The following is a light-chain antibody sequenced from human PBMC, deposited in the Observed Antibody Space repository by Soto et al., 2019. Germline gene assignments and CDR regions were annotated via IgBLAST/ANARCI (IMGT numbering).Light chain of an antibody. CDR1: QSVRSN. V-gene: IGKV3-15*01. J-gene: IGKJ2*01. CDR3: QQYNTWPRT. Sequence: EIVMTQSPASVSVSPGERATLSCRARQSVRSNVAWYQQKPGQAPGLLIYGASTRASGIPARFSGSGSGTEFTLTIGSLQSEDVAVYYCQQYNTWPRTFGQGTKLEI. CDR2: GAS.